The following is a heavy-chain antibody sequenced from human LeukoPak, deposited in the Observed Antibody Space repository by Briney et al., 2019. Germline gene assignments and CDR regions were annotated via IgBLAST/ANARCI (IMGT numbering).Heavy chain of an antibody. CDR2: IYTSGST. J-gene: IGHJ4*02. CDR3: ARDTWFGAGRTFDY. V-gene: IGHV4-61*02. D-gene: IGHD3-10*01. CDR1: GGSISSGSYY. Sequence: SETLSLTCSVSGGSISSGSYYWSWIRQPAGKGLEGIGRIYTSGSTNYNPSLKSRVTISVDTSKNQFSLKLSSVTAADTAVYYCARDTWFGAGRTFDYWGQGTLVTVSS.